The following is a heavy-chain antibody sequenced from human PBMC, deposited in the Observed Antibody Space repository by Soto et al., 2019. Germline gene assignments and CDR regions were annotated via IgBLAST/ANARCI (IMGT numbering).Heavy chain of an antibody. Sequence: QVQLQQWGAGLLKPSETLSLTCAVYGGSFSGYYWSWIRQPPGKGREWMGEINHSGSTNYNPSLKSRVTISVDTSKNQFSLKLSSVTAADTAVYYCARSIWFGTGYGMDVWGQGTTVTVSS. D-gene: IGHD3-10*01. V-gene: IGHV4-34*01. J-gene: IGHJ6*02. CDR3: ARSIWFGTGYGMDV. CDR1: GGSFSGYY. CDR2: INHSGST.